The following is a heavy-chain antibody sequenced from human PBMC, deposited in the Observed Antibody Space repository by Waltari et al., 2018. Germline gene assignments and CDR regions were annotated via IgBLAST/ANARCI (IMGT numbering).Heavy chain of an antibody. CDR1: GFTFRSYA. Sequence: QVQLVESGGGVVQPGRSLRLSCAASGFTFRSYAMHWVRQDPCQGLEWVAVISYDGSNKYYADSVKGRFTISRDNSKNTLYLQMNSLRAEDTAVYYCARSSIAAAGPGYYYFDYWGQGTLVTVSS. J-gene: IGHJ4*02. V-gene: IGHV3-30-3*01. CDR2: ISYDGSNK. D-gene: IGHD6-13*01. CDR3: ARSSIAAAGPGYYYFDY.